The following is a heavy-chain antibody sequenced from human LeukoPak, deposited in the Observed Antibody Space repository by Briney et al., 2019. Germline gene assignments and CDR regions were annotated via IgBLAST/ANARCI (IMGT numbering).Heavy chain of an antibody. CDR2: ISWEGRTT. J-gene: IGHJ4*02. V-gene: IGHV3-43D*03. CDR1: GFAFDDFA. D-gene: IGHD4-17*01. CDR3: AKDIEKVITVTIFDY. Sequence: PGGPLRLSCAASGFAFDDFAMFWVRQTPGKSREWGSLISWEGRTTYYADSVKGLFTISRDNSNNSLYLQMNSLSTEDTALYCCAKDIEKVITVTIFDYWGQGTLVTVSS.